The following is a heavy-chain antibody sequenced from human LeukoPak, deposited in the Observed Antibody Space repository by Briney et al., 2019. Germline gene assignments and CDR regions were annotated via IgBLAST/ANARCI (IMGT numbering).Heavy chain of an antibody. CDR1: ELTFSSYS. D-gene: IGHD5/OR15-5a*01. J-gene: IGHJ4*02. CDR3: AREKCFDY. V-gene: IGHV3-21*01. CDR2: ISSSSSYI. Sequence: GGSLRLTCAASELTFSSYSMSWVRQAPVKGLEWVSSISSSSSYIYYADSVKGRFTISRDNAKNSLYLQMNSLRAEDTAVYYCAREKCFDYWGQGTLVTVSS.